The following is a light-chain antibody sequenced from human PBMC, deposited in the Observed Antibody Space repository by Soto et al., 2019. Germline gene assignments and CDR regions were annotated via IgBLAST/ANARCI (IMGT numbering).Light chain of an antibody. CDR3: QQAYSFPIT. CDR1: QSISTY. Sequence: DIQMTQSPSSLSASVGDRVTITFRASQSISTYLNWYQQKPGKAPKLLIYAASSLQSGVPARFSGSGSGTDFTLSINSLQPEDFATYYCQQAYSFPITFGQGTRLEIK. J-gene: IGKJ5*01. V-gene: IGKV1-39*01. CDR2: AAS.